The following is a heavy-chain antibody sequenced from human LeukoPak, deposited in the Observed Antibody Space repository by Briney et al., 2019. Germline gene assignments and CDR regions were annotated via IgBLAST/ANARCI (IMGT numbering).Heavy chain of an antibody. V-gene: IGHV4-31*03. Sequence: SETLSLTCTVSGGSISSGDYYWSWIRQHPGKGLEWIGYIYYSGSTYYNPSLKSRVTISVDTSKNQFSLKVSSVTAADTAVYYCARRDSSSSNWFDSWGQGTLVTVSS. D-gene: IGHD6-6*01. CDR3: ARRDSSSSNWFDS. J-gene: IGHJ5*01. CDR2: IYYSGST. CDR1: GGSISSGDYY.